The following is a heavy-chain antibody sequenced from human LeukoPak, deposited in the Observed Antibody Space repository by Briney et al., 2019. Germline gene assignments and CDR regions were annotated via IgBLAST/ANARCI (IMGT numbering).Heavy chain of an antibody. J-gene: IGHJ4*02. D-gene: IGHD2-8*01. CDR1: GFILNSYG. CDR2: IWFDGKNQ. CDR3: ARDRHCVNGVCHSPAGMDV. Sequence: GRSLRLSCAASGFILNSYGMHWVRQAPGKGLEWVADIWFDGKNQHFADSVRGRFAISRDNSKNTVYLQINSLRAEDTAVYYCARDRHCVNGVCHSPAGMDVWGQGTLVTVSS. V-gene: IGHV3-33*01.